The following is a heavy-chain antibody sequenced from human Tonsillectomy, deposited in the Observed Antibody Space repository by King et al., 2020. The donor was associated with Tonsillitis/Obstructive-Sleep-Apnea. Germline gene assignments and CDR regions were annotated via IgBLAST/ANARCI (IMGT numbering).Heavy chain of an antibody. J-gene: IGHJ4*02. CDR3: AHRGVLTSSFDY. CDR1: GFSLSTSGVG. D-gene: IGHD6-6*01. Sequence: LTLKESGPTLVKPTQTLTLTCAFSGFSLSTSGVGVGWIRQPPGKALEGLAIIYWDDDKRYKPSLKNRLIITKDTSKNQVVLTMTNMDPEDTATYYCAHRGVLTSSFDYWGQGTLVTVSS. V-gene: IGHV2-5*02. CDR2: IYWDDDK.